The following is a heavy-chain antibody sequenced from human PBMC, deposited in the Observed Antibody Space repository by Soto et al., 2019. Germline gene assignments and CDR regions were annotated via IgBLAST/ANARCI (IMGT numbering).Heavy chain of an antibody. V-gene: IGHV3-33*01. D-gene: IGHD3-10*01. CDR1: GFNFSGYG. CDR3: ARSLRGGFGENDY. CDR2: IWSDGNNK. J-gene: IGHJ4*02. Sequence: GGSLRLSCAASGFNFSGYGMHWVRQAPGKGLEWAAVIWSDGNNKYFADSVKGRFTISRDNSKNTLFLQMNSLRAEDTAVYYCARSLRGGFGENDYWGQGTLVTVSS.